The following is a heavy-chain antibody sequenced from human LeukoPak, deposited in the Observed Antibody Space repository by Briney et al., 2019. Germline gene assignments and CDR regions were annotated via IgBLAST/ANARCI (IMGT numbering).Heavy chain of an antibody. J-gene: IGHJ4*02. D-gene: IGHD4-17*01. CDR2: INNSSSYI. Sequence: GGSLRLSCAASTFTFNNYYINWVRQAPGKGLEWVSSINNSSSYIYYADSVRGRFTISRDNAKNSLYLQMNSLRAEDTAVYYCARALHGDYLDYWGQGTLVTVSS. CDR3: ARALHGDYLDY. CDR1: TFTFNNYY. V-gene: IGHV3-21*01.